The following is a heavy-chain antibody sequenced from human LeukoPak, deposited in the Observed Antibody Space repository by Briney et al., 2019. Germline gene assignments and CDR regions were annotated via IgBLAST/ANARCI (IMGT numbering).Heavy chain of an antibody. Sequence: SETLSLTCTVSGGSISSGGYYWSWIRQHPGKGLEWIGYIYYSGSTYYNPSLKSRVTISVDTSKNQFSLKLSSVTAADTAVYYCARDNYYDSSGYLQTIWGQGTMVTVSS. V-gene: IGHV4-31*03. CDR3: ARDNYYDSSGYLQTI. CDR1: GGSISSGGYY. J-gene: IGHJ3*02. D-gene: IGHD3-22*01. CDR2: IYYSGST.